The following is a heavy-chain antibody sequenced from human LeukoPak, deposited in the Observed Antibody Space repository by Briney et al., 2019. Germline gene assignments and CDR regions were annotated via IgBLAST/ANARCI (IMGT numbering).Heavy chain of an antibody. CDR3: ARRSGVYYFDY. CDR1: GGSISSSSNY. CDR2: IYYSGNT. D-gene: IGHD3-16*01. Sequence: SETLSLTCTVSGGSISSSSNYWDWIRQPPGEGLEWIGSIYYSGNTYYNPSLKSRVTISVDTSKNQFSLKLSSVTAADTAVYYCARRSGVYYFDYWGQGTLVTVSS. J-gene: IGHJ4*02. V-gene: IGHV4-39*07.